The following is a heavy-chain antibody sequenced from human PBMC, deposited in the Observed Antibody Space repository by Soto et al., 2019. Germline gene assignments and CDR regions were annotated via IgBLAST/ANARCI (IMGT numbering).Heavy chain of an antibody. CDR1: VFTFISYA. CDR2: ISSNGGST. D-gene: IGHD3-3*01. V-gene: IGHV3-64D*06. CDR3: VKSLYYDFWSGSLMGDAFDI. Sequence: WGSRRLSCAAFVFTFISYAMHWVRQAPGNGREYVSAISSNGGSTYYAYSVKGRFTIARDNSKNTLCLQMSSLRAEDTAVYYCVKSLYYDFWSGSLMGDAFDIWGQGTMVTVS. J-gene: IGHJ3*02.